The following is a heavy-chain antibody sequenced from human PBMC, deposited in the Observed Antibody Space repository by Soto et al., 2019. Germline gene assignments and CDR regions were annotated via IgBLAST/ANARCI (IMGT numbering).Heavy chain of an antibody. J-gene: IGHJ4*02. CDR3: VRSGDNYNLLDY. CDR1: GYTFTNYY. D-gene: IGHD1-1*01. Sequence: GASVKVSCKASGYTFTNYYMHWLRQAPGQGLEWMGWMNPRSGGSKYAQAFQDRVTMTRDASISTAYMEMTSLRGDDTAIYYCVRSGDNYNLLDYWGQGTPVTVSS. V-gene: IGHV1-2*02. CDR2: MNPRSGGS.